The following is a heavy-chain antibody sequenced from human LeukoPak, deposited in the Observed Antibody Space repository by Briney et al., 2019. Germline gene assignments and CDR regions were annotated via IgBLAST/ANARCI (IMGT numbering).Heavy chain of an antibody. Sequence: SETLSLTCAVYGGSFSGFYWSWIRQPPGKGLEWIGSIYYSGNTYYNPSLKSRVTISVDTSKNQFSLKLTSVTAADTAVYYCAHFKGGSFDFWGQGTMVTVSS. D-gene: IGHD1-26*01. CDR2: IYYSGNT. J-gene: IGHJ3*01. V-gene: IGHV4-59*05. CDR1: GGSFSGFY. CDR3: AHFKGGSFDF.